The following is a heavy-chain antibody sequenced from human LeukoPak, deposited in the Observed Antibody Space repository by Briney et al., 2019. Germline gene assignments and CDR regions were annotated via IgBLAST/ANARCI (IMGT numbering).Heavy chain of an antibody. CDR3: ARSTIAAAGNVEY. D-gene: IGHD6-13*01. V-gene: IGHV4-59*01. CDR2: IYYSGSTGRSI. Sequence: SETLSLTCTVSGGSISSYYWSWIRQAPGKGLEWIGYIYYSGSTGRSINYNPSLKSQVTISVDTSKNQFSLKLSSVTAADTAMHYCARSTIAAAGNVEYWGQGTLVTVSS. CDR1: GGSISSYY. J-gene: IGHJ4*02.